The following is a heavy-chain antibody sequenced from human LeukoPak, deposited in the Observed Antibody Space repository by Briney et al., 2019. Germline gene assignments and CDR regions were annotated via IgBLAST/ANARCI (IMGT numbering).Heavy chain of an antibody. CDR1: EFSFSTFA. Sequence: GGSLRLSCAGSEFSFSTFAMTWVRQPPGKGLERVSGMVGGGDTYYADFVKGRFTISRDNSKNTVYLQMNSLRVEDTAIYYCAKDLHYNDGRWEFDPWGQGTLVSVSS. CDR2: MVGGGDT. CDR3: AKDLHYNDGRWEFDP. V-gene: IGHV3-23*01. D-gene: IGHD5-24*01. J-gene: IGHJ5*02.